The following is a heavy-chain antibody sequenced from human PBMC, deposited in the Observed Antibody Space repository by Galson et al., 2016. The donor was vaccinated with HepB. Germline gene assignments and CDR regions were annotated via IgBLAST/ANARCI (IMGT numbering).Heavy chain of an antibody. J-gene: IGHJ4*01. CDR2: ISYDGSNE. CDR1: GFTFSDYP. V-gene: IGHV3-30*04. CDR3: AREHWLVHYFDS. Sequence: SLRLSCAASGFTFSDYPMHWVRQAPGKGLESVAVISYDGSNEYYAASVKGRFTISRDNSKNTLFLEMNTLRAEDTAVYYCAREHWLVHYFDSWGQGTLVTVSS. D-gene: IGHD6-19*01.